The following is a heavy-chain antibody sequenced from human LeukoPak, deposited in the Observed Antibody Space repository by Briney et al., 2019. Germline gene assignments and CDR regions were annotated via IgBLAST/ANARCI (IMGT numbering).Heavy chain of an antibody. Sequence: TSQTLSLTCTVSGGSISSGGYYWSWIRQPPGKGLEWIGYIYHSGSTYYNPSLKSRVTVSVDRSKNQFSLKLSSVTAADTAVYYCARDREDYYGSGRQDDYYYYMDVWGKGTTVTVSS. J-gene: IGHJ6*03. CDR1: GGSISSGGYY. V-gene: IGHV4-30-2*01. D-gene: IGHD3-10*01. CDR2: IYHSGST. CDR3: ARDREDYYGSGRQDDYYYYMDV.